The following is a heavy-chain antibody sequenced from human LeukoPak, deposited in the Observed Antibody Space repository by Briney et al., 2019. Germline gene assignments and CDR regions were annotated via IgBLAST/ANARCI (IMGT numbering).Heavy chain of an antibody. CDR3: TTLWLGPEF. CDR2: IKSVSDGETT. CDR1: GFSFSNAW. V-gene: IGHV3-15*01. J-gene: IGHJ1*01. Sequence: GGSLRLSCAVSGFSFSNAWMNWVRQAPGKGLECVGRIKSVSDGETTDYAAPVKGRFIISRDDSRCTLYLQMHSLRTEDTAVYYCTTLWLGPEFWGQGTLVTVSS. D-gene: IGHD3-10*01.